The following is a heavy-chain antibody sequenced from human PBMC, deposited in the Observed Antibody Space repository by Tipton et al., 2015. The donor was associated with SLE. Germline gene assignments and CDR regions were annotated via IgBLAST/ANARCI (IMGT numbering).Heavy chain of an antibody. V-gene: IGHV4-61*01. CDR3: ARGGYVWGSYRAYYFDY. D-gene: IGHD3-16*02. Sequence: TLSLTCTVSGGSVSGSIYYWAWIRQPPGKGLEWIGYVYYTGSTNYNPSLKSRLTISVDTSKRQFSLKLSSVTAADTAVYYCARGGYVWGSYRAYYFDYWGQGALATVPS. J-gene: IGHJ4*02. CDR2: VYYTGST. CDR1: GGSVSGSIYY.